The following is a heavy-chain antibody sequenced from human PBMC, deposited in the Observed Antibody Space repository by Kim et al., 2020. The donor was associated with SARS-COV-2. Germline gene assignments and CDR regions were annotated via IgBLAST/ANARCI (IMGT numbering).Heavy chain of an antibody. J-gene: IGHJ4*01. CDR2: ISYDGSNK. CDR3: AKRRGRVLWFGELSFDY. Sequence: GGSLRLSCAASGFTFSSYGMHWVRQAPGKGLEWVAVISYDGSNKYYADSVKGRFTISRDNSKNTLYLQMNSLRAEDTAVYYCAKRRGRVLWFGELSFDY. CDR1: GFTFSSYG. D-gene: IGHD3-10*01. V-gene: IGHV3-30*18.